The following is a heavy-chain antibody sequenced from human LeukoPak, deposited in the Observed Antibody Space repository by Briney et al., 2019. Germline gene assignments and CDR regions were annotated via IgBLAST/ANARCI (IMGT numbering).Heavy chain of an antibody. CDR2: ISSSSSYI. CDR1: GFTFSDYW. CDR3: ARPITMVRGVTRDY. Sequence: GGSLRLSCAASGFTFSDYWMSWVRQAPGKGLEWVSSISSSSSYIYYADSVKGRFTISRDNAKNSLYLQMNSLRAEDTAVYYCARPITMVRGVTRDYWGQGTLVTVSS. J-gene: IGHJ4*02. V-gene: IGHV3-21*01. D-gene: IGHD3-10*01.